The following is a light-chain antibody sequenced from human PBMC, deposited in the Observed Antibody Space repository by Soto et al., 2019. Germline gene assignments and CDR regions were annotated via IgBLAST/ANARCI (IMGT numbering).Light chain of an antibody. V-gene: IGKV1-9*01. Sequence: IQLTQSPSSLSASVGDRVTITCRASQGISSYLAWYQQKPGKAPKLLIYAASTLQSGVPSRFSGSGSGTDFTLTISSLQPEDFATYSCQQLNSYVSITFGQGTRLEIK. CDR2: AAS. CDR3: QQLNSYVSIT. CDR1: QGISSY. J-gene: IGKJ5*01.